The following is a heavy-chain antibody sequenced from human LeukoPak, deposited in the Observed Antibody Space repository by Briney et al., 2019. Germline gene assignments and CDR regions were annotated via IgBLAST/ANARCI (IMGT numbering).Heavy chain of an antibody. CDR1: GGSISSYY. D-gene: IGHD6-13*01. J-gene: IGHJ4*02. CDR3: AYSSSWFRSYFDY. V-gene: IGHV4-59*12. Sequence: SETLSLTCTVSGGSISSYYWSWIRQPPGKGLEWIGYISYSGSTNYNPSLKSRVTISVDTSKNQFSLKLSSVTAADTAVYYCAYSSSWFRSYFDYWGQGTLVTVSS. CDR2: ISYSGST.